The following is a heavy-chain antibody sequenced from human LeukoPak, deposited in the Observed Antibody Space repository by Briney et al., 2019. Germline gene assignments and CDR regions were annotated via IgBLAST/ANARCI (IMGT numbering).Heavy chain of an antibody. CDR1: GGSINSYY. J-gene: IGHJ4*02. CDR3: AGGGNVVVITV. Sequence: SETLSLTCIVSGGSINSYYWSWIRQPPGKGLEWIGYIYYSGSTNYNPSLKSRVTISVDTSKNQFSLKLSSVTAADTAVYYCAGGGNVVVITVWGQGTLVTVSS. CDR2: IYYSGST. D-gene: IGHD3-22*01. V-gene: IGHV4-59*08.